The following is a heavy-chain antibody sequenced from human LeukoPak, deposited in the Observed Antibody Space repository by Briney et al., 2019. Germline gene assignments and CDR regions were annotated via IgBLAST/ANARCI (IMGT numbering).Heavy chain of an antibody. D-gene: IGHD4-17*01. J-gene: IGHJ4*02. Sequence: PGGSLRLSCAASGFTFSSYTINSVRQAPGKGLELDSSISSGSSNIYYAESVKGRFTISRDNAKNALYLQMNRRRDENTAVYYCARGRDSDYAFDYWGQGTLVTVSS. CDR1: GFTFSSYT. CDR2: ISSGSSNI. V-gene: IGHV3-21*01. CDR3: ARGRDSDYAFDY.